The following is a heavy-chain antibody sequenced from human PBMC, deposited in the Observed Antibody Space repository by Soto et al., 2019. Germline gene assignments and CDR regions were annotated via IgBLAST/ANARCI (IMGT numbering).Heavy chain of an antibody. CDR3: TTSGAARQYYYYYYYMDV. J-gene: IGHJ6*03. D-gene: IGHD6-6*01. CDR2: IKSKTDGGTT. Sequence: GGSLRLSCAASGFTFSNAWMSWVRQAPGKGLEWVGRIKSKTDGGTTDYAAHVKGRFTISRDDSKNTLYLQMNSLKTEDTAVYYCTTSGAARQYYYYYYYMDVWGKGTTVTVSS. CDR1: GFTFSNAW. V-gene: IGHV3-15*01.